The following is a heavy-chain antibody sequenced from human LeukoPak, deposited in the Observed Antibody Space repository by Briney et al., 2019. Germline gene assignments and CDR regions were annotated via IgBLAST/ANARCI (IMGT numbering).Heavy chain of an antibody. CDR1: GFTFSSYA. Sequence: PGGSLRLSCAASGFTFSSYAMSWVRQAPGKGLEWVAAISGSGGSTYYADSVKGRFTISRDNSKNTLYLQMNSLRAEDTAVYYCAKRMDTVATAKDYFDYWGQGTLVTVSS. CDR3: AKRMDTVATAKDYFDY. V-gene: IGHV3-23*01. J-gene: IGHJ4*02. D-gene: IGHD5-12*01. CDR2: ISGSGGST.